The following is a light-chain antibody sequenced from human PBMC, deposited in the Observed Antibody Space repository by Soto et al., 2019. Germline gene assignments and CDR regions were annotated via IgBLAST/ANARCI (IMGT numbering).Light chain of an antibody. CDR3: QQYNNWPPYT. CDR1: QSVSSN. J-gene: IGKJ2*01. Sequence: EIVMTQSPATLSVSPGERATLFSRASQSVSSNLAWYQQKPGQAPRLLIYGASTRATGIPARFSGSGSGTEFTLTISSLQSEDFAVYYCQQYNNWPPYTFGQGTKLEI. CDR2: GAS. V-gene: IGKV3-15*01.